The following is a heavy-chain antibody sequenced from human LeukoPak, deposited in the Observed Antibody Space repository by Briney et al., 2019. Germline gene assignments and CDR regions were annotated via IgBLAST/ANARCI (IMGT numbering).Heavy chain of an antibody. V-gene: IGHV3-74*01. CDR1: GFTFSSYW. J-gene: IGHJ5*02. D-gene: IGHD3-10*01. CDR2: IKSDGSST. Sequence: GGSLRLSCSASGFTFSSYWMHWVRQVPGKGLVWASRIKSDGSSTSYADSVKGRSTISRDNVKNMLYLHMNSLRVEDTAVYYCAREVYYGSGNWFDRWGQGTLVTVSS. CDR3: AREVYYGSGNWFDR.